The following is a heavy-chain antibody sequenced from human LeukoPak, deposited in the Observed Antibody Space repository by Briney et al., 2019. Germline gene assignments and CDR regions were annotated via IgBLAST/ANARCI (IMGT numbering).Heavy chain of an antibody. J-gene: IGHJ4*02. D-gene: IGHD2-2*02. CDR3: ARVGARYCSSTSCYTGGYYFDY. CDR1: GFIFSTYS. V-gene: IGHV3-48*04. Sequence: GGSLRLSCAASGFIFSTYSMNWVRQAPGKGLEWVSYIGSISSTIYYADSVKGRFTISRDNAKNSLYLQMNSLRAEDTAVYYCARVGARYCSSTSCYTGGYYFDYWGQGTLVTVSS. CDR2: IGSISSTI.